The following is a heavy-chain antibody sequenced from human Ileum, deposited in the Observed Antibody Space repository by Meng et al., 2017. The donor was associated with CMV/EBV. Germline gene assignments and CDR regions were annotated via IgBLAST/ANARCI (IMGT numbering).Heavy chain of an antibody. CDR2: INHSGST. V-gene: IGHV4-34*01. J-gene: IGHJ5*02. Sequence: QVPLMQGGAGLLSPSGTLSLTCAVYGGSFSGSYWSWIRQPPGKGLEWIGEINHSGSTTYNPSLKSRVTISVDTSKNQLSLKLSSVTAADTAVYYCASEPGYCISTSCYGGWFDPWGQGTLVTVSS. D-gene: IGHD2-2*01. CDR3: ASEPGYCISTSCYGGWFDP. CDR1: GGSFSGSY.